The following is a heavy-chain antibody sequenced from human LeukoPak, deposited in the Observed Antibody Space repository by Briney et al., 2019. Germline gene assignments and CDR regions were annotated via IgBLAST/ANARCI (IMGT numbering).Heavy chain of an antibody. CDR2: ISGSGGST. Sequence: PGGSLRLSCAASGFTFSSYAMSWVRQAPGKGLEWVSAISGSGGSTYYADSVKGRFTISRDNSKNTLYLQMNSLRAEDTAVYYCARAEITMIVVVITDYYGMDVWGQGTTVTVSS. D-gene: IGHD3-22*01. CDR1: GFTFSSYA. CDR3: ARAEITMIVVVITDYYGMDV. J-gene: IGHJ6*02. V-gene: IGHV3-23*01.